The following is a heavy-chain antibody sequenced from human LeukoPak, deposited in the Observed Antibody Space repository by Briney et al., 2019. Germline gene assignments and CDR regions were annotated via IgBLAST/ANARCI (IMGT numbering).Heavy chain of an antibody. CDR2: IKKDGSET. J-gene: IGHJ4*02. CDR3: TGGAGGLTDY. CDR1: GFSISSYW. V-gene: IGHV3-7*05. D-gene: IGHD4/OR15-4a*01. Sequence: GGSLRLSCTASGFSISSYWMNWVRQAPGKGLEWVANIKKDGSETKYVDSLRGRFTISRDNAKNSVYLQMNSLRAEDTAVYYCTGGAGGLTDYWGQGTLVTVSS.